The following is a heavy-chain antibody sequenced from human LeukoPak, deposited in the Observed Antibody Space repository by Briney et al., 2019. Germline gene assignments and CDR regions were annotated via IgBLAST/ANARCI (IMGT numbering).Heavy chain of an antibody. Sequence: SGGSLRLSCAASGFTFSSYAMSWIRQAPGKGLEWVSAISASGGSTNYADSVKGRFTISRDNSKNTLYLQMNSVRAEDTAVYYCAKVDSGYSYGSVDYWGQGTLVTVSS. CDR2: ISASGGST. J-gene: IGHJ4*02. D-gene: IGHD5-18*01. V-gene: IGHV3-23*01. CDR1: GFTFSSYA. CDR3: AKVDSGYSYGSVDY.